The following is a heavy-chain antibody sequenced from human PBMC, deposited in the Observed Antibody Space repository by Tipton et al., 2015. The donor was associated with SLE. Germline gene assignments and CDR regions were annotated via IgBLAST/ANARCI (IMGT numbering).Heavy chain of an antibody. CDR2: ISYDGSNK. Sequence: SLKLSCAASGFTFSSYGMHWVRQAPGKGLEWVAVISYDGSNKNYVDSVKGRFTISRDNSKNTLYLQMNSLRAEDTAVYYCARVPGRGSGSYSNYWGQGTLVTVSS. CDR3: ARVPGRGSGSYSNY. D-gene: IGHD3-10*01. J-gene: IGHJ4*02. CDR1: GFTFSSYG. V-gene: IGHV3-30*03.